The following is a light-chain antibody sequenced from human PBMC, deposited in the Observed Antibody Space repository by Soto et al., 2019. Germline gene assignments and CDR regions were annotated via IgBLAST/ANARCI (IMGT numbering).Light chain of an antibody. Sequence: EIVLTQSPGTLSLSPGEGATISCRASQSVSNNYLAWFQQRPGQAPRLLIYAASNRARGIPDRFGGSGSGRSFTRTSSRLEPEDFAVYYCHQYGSAPWTFGQGTKVDI. CDR3: HQYGSAPWT. CDR2: AAS. V-gene: IGKV3-20*01. CDR1: QSVSNNY. J-gene: IGKJ1*01.